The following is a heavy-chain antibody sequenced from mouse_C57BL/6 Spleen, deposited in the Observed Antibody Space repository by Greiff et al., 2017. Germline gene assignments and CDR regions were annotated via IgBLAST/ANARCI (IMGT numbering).Heavy chain of an antibody. Sequence: VQLQQPGAELVKPGASVKMSCKASGYTFTSYWITWVKQRPGQGLEWIGDIYPGSGSTNYNEKFKSKATLTVDTSSSTAYMQLSSLTSEDSAVYYGATITTVPSYAMDYWGQGTSVTVSS. D-gene: IGHD1-1*01. V-gene: IGHV1-55*01. J-gene: IGHJ4*01. CDR2: IYPGSGST. CDR3: ATITTVPSYAMDY. CDR1: GYTFTSYW.